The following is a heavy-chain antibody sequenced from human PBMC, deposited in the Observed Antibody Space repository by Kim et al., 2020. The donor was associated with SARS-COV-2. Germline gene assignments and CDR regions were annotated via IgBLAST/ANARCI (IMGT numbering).Heavy chain of an antibody. Sequence: SVKVSCKASGGTFSSYTISWVRQAPGQGLEWMGRIIPILGIANYAQKFQGRVTITADKSTSTAYMELSSLRSEDTAVYYCAVWLVRGVIISEIQYNWFDPWGQGTLVTVSS. V-gene: IGHV1-69*02. J-gene: IGHJ5*02. CDR3: AVWLVRGVIISEIQYNWFDP. CDR2: IIPILGIA. D-gene: IGHD3-10*01. CDR1: GGTFSSYT.